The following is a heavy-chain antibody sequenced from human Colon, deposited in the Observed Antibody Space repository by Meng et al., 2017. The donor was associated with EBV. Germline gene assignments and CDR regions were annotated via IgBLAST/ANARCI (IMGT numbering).Heavy chain of an antibody. CDR1: GGSISISPW. CDR3: AKINWRIDMEAIIKWFDP. J-gene: IGHJ5*02. Sequence: QMQLQESGPGLVKPSGTLSRTCAVPGGSISISPWWSWVRHPPGKGLEWIGEIYYTGSTNYNPSLKSRVTISIDNSKHQFSLNLTSLTAADTAVYFCAKINWRIDMEAIIKWFDPWGQGTLVNVSS. V-gene: IGHV4-4*02. D-gene: IGHD5-12*01. CDR2: IYYTGST.